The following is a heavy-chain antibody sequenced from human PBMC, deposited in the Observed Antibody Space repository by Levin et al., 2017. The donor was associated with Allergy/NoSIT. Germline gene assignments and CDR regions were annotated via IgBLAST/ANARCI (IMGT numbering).Heavy chain of an antibody. Sequence: PGGSLRLSCAASGFTFSSYDMHWVRQATGRGLEWVSAIGTAGDTYYPGSVKGRFTISRENAKNSLYLQMNSLRAGDTAVYYCARGTVITGAFDIWGQGTMVTVSS. D-gene: IGHD4-17*01. CDR2: IGTAGDT. J-gene: IGHJ3*02. CDR1: GFTFSSYD. CDR3: ARGTVITGAFDI. V-gene: IGHV3-13*01.